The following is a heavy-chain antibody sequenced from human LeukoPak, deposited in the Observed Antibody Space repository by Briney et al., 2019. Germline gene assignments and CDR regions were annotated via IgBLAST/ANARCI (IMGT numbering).Heavy chain of an antibody. CDR1: GFTFSSYS. V-gene: IGHV3-21*01. J-gene: IGHJ4*02. D-gene: IGHD3-3*01. CDR2: ISSSSSYI. CDR3: ARAVLNSISGYYFDY. Sequence: GGSLRLSCAASGFTFSSYSMNWVRQAPGKGLEWVSSISSSSSYIYYADSAKGRFTISRDNAKNSLYLQMNSLRAEDTAVYYCARAVLNSISGYYFDYWGQGTLVTVSS.